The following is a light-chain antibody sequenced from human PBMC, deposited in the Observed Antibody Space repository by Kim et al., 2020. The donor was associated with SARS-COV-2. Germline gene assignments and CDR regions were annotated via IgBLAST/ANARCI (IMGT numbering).Light chain of an antibody. CDR3: QQRSNWPPKYS. Sequence: SPGERATPACRASQSVSSYLAWYQQKPGQAPRLLIYDASNRATGIPARFSGSGSGTDFTLTISSLEPKDFAVYYCQQRSNWPPKYSFGQGTKLEI. V-gene: IGKV3-11*01. J-gene: IGKJ2*03. CDR2: DAS. CDR1: QSVSSY.